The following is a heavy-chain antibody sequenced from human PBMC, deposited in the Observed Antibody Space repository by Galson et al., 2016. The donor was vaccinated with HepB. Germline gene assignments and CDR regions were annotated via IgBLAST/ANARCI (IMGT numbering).Heavy chain of an antibody. CDR2: INNDGSSS. J-gene: IGHJ3*02. CDR3: VRDMYGSYFAFDI. V-gene: IGHV3-74*01. D-gene: IGHD1-26*01. Sequence: WMHWVRQAPGRGLDWVSRINNDGSSSTYADSVKGRFTISRDNAKNTLYLQMSSLRAEDTTVYYCVRDMYGSYFAFDIWGQGTMVTVSS. CDR1: W.